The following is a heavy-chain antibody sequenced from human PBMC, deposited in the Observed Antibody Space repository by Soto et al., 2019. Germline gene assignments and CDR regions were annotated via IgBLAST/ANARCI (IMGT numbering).Heavy chain of an antibody. Sequence: QVPLVQSGAEVKKPGASVKVSCKASGYTFTDYGISWVRQAPGLGLEWMGWISPYTGDTNYPQRLQGRVTVTADTSTSTAYMELRILKSDDTAVYYCAKTGGWNWFDPWGQGTLVSVSS. D-gene: IGHD6-19*01. J-gene: IGHJ5*02. CDR1: GYTFTDYG. CDR3: AKTGGWNWFDP. CDR2: ISPYTGDT. V-gene: IGHV1-18*01.